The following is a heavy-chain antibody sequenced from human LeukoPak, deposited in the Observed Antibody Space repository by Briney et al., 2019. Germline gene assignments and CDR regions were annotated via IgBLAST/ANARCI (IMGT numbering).Heavy chain of an antibody. V-gene: IGHV4-59*01. J-gene: IGHJ4*02. Sequence: SETLSLTCTVSGGSISSYYWSWIRQPPGKGLEWIGYIYYSGSTNYNPSLKSRVTISVDTSKNQFSLKLSSVTAADTAVYYCARYLTTGTYGHGSDYWGQGTLVSVSS. D-gene: IGHD1/OR15-1a*01. CDR2: IYYSGST. CDR1: GGSISSYY. CDR3: ARYLTTGTYGHGSDY.